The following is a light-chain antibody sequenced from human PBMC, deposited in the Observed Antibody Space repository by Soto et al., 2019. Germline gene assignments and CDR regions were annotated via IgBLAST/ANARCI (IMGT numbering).Light chain of an antibody. CDR2: GAS. CDR3: QQYHSWPPLT. CDR1: QSININ. Sequence: EVLMTQSPATLSVSPGERVTLSCRASQSININLAWYQQKPGQAPRVLIYGASSRASGIPDRFSGSWSGTDFTLTISRLEHDDFAFYYCQQYHSWPPLTFGGGTRVEIK. J-gene: IGKJ4*01. V-gene: IGKV3D-15*01.